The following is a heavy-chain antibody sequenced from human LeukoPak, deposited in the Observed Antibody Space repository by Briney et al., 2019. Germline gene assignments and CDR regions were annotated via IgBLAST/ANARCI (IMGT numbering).Heavy chain of an antibody. Sequence: SETLSLTCTVSGGSISSYYWSWIRQPAGKGLEWIGRIYTSGSTNYNPSLKSRVTMSVDTSKNQFSLKLSSVTAADTAVYYCARAYIVLMVYALDYWGQGTLVTVSS. V-gene: IGHV4-4*07. CDR1: GGSISSYY. J-gene: IGHJ4*02. CDR2: IYTSGST. D-gene: IGHD2-8*01. CDR3: ARAYIVLMVYALDY.